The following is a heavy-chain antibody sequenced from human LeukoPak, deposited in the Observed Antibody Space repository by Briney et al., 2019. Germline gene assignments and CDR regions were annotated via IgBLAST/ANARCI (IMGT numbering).Heavy chain of an antibody. Sequence: GGSLRLSCAASGFTFSSYGMHWVRQAPGKGLEWVAVIWYGGSNKYYADSVKGRFTISRDNSKNTLYLQMNSLRAEDTAVYYCARDDPYSSSWYAFRHWGQGTLVTVSS. D-gene: IGHD6-13*01. CDR3: ARDDPYSSSWYAFRH. J-gene: IGHJ4*02. V-gene: IGHV3-33*01. CDR2: IWYGGSNK. CDR1: GFTFSSYG.